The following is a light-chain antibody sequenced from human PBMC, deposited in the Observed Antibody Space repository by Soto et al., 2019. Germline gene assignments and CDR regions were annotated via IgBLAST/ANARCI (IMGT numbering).Light chain of an antibody. CDR2: DVS. V-gene: IGLV2-14*01. J-gene: IGLJ1*01. CDR3: SSYTSSSTQV. CDR1: SSDVGGYNY. Sequence: QSALTQPSFVSGSPGQSITISCTGTSSDVGGYNYVSWYQQHPGKAPKLMIYDVSNRPSEVSNRFSGSKSGNTASLTISGLQAEDEADYYCSSYTSSSTQVFGTGTKVTVL.